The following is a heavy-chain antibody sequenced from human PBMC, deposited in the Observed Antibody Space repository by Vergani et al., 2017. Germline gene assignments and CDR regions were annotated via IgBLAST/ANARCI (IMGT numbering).Heavy chain of an antibody. CDR3: AAAPRPYVSSGYYYDEYFQH. J-gene: IGHJ1*01. Sequence: QMQLVQSGPEVKKPGTSVKVSCKASGFTFTSSAMQWVRQARGQRLEWIGWIVVGSGNTNYAQKFQERVTITRDMSTSTAYMELSSLRSEDTAVYYCAAAPRPYVSSGYYYDEYFQHWGQGTLVTVSS. CDR2: IVVGSGNT. V-gene: IGHV1-58*02. D-gene: IGHD3-22*01. CDR1: GFTFTSSA.